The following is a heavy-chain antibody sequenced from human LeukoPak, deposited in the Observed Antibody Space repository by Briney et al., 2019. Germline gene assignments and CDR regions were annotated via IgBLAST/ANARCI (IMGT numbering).Heavy chain of an antibody. J-gene: IGHJ5*02. Sequence: GGSLRLSCAASGFTFSHAWMSWVRQAPGKGLEWVGRIKSKTDDGTTDYAAPVKGRFTISRDDSKNTLYLQMNSLKTEDTAVYYCTTDTARWELLSWFDPWGQGTLVTVSS. CDR2: IKSKTDDGTT. D-gene: IGHD1-26*01. CDR3: TTDTARWELLSWFDP. V-gene: IGHV3-15*01. CDR1: GFTFSHAW.